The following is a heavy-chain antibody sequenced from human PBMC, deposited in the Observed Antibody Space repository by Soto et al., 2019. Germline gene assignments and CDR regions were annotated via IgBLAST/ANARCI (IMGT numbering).Heavy chain of an antibody. CDR3: ARGGGGYDFWSGYYFSRVYYYYGMDV. Sequence: GGSLRLSCAASGFTFSSYAMHWVRQAPGKGLEWVAVISYDGSNKYYADSVKGRFTISRDNSKNTLYLQMNSLRAEDTAVYYCARGGGGYDFWSGYYFSRVYYYYGMDVWGQGTTVTVSS. J-gene: IGHJ6*02. CDR2: ISYDGSNK. V-gene: IGHV3-30-3*01. CDR1: GFTFSSYA. D-gene: IGHD3-3*01.